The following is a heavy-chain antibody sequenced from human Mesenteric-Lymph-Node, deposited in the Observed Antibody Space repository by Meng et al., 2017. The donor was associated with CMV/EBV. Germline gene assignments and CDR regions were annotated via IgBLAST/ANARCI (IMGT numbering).Heavy chain of an antibody. CDR1: GGSFSGYY. CDR3: ARSKYYDFWSGHPPYYYYGMDV. D-gene: IGHD3-3*01. J-gene: IGHJ6*02. CDR2: INHSGST. V-gene: IGHV4-34*01. Sequence: SETLSLTCAVYGGSFSGYYWSWIRQPPGKGLEWIGEINHSGSTNYNPSLKSRVTISVDTSKNQFSLKLSSVTAADTAVYYCARSKYYDFWSGHPPYYYYGMDVWGQGTTVTVSS.